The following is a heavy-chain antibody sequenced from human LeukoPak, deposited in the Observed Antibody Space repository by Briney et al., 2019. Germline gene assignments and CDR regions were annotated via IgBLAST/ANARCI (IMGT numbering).Heavy chain of an antibody. V-gene: IGHV4-39*01. CDR1: GGPISSSSYY. CDR2: IYYSGST. J-gene: IGHJ4*02. Sequence: SETLSLTCTVSGGPISSSSYYWGWVRQPPGRGLECIGSIYYSGSTYYNPSLKSRVTISVDTSKNQFSLKLSSVTAADTAVYYCARLISVYYFDSWGQGTLVTVSS. CDR3: ARLISVYYFDS. D-gene: IGHD2/OR15-2a*01.